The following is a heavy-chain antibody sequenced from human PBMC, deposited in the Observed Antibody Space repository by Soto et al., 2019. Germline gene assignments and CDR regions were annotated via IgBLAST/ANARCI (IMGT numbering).Heavy chain of an antibody. CDR2: ISGSGSGDGT. CDR3: VRGPYPGAFDI. D-gene: IGHD3-16*01. V-gene: IGHV3-23*01. J-gene: IGHJ3*02. Sequence: PGGSLRLACAASGFGFSNYAMNWVRQAPGKGLEWVSTISGSGSGDGTYYADSVKGRFTISRDSSKNTLFLQMRSLRAADMAVYYCVRGPYPGAFDIWGQGTTVTVSS. CDR1: GFGFSNYA.